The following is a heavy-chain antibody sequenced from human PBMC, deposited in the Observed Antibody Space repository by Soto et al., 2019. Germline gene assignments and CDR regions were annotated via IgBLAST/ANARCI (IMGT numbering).Heavy chain of an antibody. CDR2: ISAYNGNI. J-gene: IGHJ5*02. V-gene: IGHV1-18*01. D-gene: IGHD6-19*01. Sequence: QVQLVQSGAEVKKPGASVKVSCKASGYTFTNYGINWVRQAPGQGLEWLGWISAYNGNINYAQKLQGRVTLTTDTSTSTAYMDLRSLRSDDTAVYYCARTRAVAGAKSWFDPWGQGTLVTVSS. CDR1: GYTFTNYG. CDR3: ARTRAVAGAKSWFDP.